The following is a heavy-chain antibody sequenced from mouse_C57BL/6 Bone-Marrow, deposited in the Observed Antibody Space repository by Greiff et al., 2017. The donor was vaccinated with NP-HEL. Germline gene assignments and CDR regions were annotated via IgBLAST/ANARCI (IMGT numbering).Heavy chain of an antibody. Sequence: VQLQQSVAELVRPGASVKLSCTASGFNIKNTYMHWVKQRPEQGLEWIGRIDPANGNTKYAPKFQGQATITADTSSNTAYLQLSSLTSEDTAIYYCARSDYYGSPWFAYWGQGTLVTVSA. CDR3: ARSDYYGSPWFAY. V-gene: IGHV14-3*01. CDR2: IDPANGNT. CDR1: GFNIKNTY. D-gene: IGHD1-1*01. J-gene: IGHJ3*01.